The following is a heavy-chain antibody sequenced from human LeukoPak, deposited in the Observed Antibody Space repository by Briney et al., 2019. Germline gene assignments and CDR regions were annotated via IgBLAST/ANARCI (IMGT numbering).Heavy chain of an antibody. D-gene: IGHD3-22*01. Sequence: SVKVSCKASGGTFSSYAISWVRQAPGQGLEWMGRIIPILGIANYAQKFQGRVTITADESTSTAYMELRSLRSDDTAVYYCARTRGTYDSRGGYFDYWGQGTLVTVSS. V-gene: IGHV1-69*04. CDR1: GGTFSSYA. CDR2: IIPILGIA. J-gene: IGHJ4*02. CDR3: ARTRGTYDSRGGYFDY.